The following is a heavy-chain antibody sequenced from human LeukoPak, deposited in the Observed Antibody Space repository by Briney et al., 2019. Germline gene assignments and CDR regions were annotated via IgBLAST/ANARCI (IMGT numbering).Heavy chain of an antibody. J-gene: IGHJ6*02. CDR3: AKEGFWSGYYSGSSYGMDV. Sequence: GGSLRLSCAASGFTFDDYTMHWVRQAPGKGLEWVSLISWDGGNTYYADSVKGRFTISGDNSKNSLYLQMNSLRTEDTALYYCAKEGFWSGYYSGSSYGMDVWGQGTTVTASS. D-gene: IGHD3-3*01. V-gene: IGHV3-43*01. CDR2: ISWDGGNT. CDR1: GFTFDDYT.